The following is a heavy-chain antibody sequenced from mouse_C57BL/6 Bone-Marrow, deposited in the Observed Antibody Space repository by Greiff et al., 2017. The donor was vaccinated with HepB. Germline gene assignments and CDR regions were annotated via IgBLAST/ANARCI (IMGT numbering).Heavy chain of an antibody. D-gene: IGHD2-3*01. V-gene: IGHV1-82*01. CDR2: IYPGDGDT. CDR1: GYAFSSSW. J-gene: IGHJ3*01. Sequence: VKLMESGPELVKPGASVKISCKASGYAFSSSWMNWVKQRPGKGLEWIGRIYPGDGDTNYNGKFKGKATLTADKSSSTAYMQLSSLTSEDSAVYFCARSEGWLLPFAYWGQGTLVTVSA. CDR3: ARSEGWLLPFAY.